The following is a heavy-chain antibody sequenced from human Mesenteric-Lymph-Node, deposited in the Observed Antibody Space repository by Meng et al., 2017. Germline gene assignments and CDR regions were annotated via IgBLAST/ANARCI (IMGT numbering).Heavy chain of an antibody. V-gene: IGHV3-21*01. CDR1: GFTFSSYS. J-gene: IGHJ6*02. D-gene: IGHD3-3*01. Sequence: GESLKISCAASGFTFSSYSMNWVRQAPGKGLEWVSSISSSSSYIYYADSVKGRFTISRDNSKNTLYLQMNSLRAEDTAVYYCARGGFWSGYYTESYYYGMDVWGQGTTVTVSS. CDR3: ARGGFWSGYYTESYYYGMDV. CDR2: ISSSSSYI.